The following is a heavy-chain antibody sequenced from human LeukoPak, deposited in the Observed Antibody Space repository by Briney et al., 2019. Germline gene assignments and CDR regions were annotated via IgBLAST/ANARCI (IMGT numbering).Heavy chain of an antibody. CDR1: GGSISSYY. CDR3: ARRTYYDSSGYNGAFDI. J-gene: IGHJ3*02. V-gene: IGHV4-59*08. CDR2: IYYSGST. Sequence: SETLSLTCTVSGGSISSYYWSWIRQPPGKGLEWTGYIYYSGSTNYNPSLKSRVTISVDTSKNQFSLKLSPVTAADTAVYYCARRTYYDSSGYNGAFDIWGQGTMVTVSS. D-gene: IGHD3-22*01.